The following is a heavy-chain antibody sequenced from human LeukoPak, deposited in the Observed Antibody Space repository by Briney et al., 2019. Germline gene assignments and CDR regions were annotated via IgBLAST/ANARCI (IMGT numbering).Heavy chain of an antibody. D-gene: IGHD6-19*01. CDR2: INSDGSST. CDR1: GFTFSSYW. J-gene: IGHJ4*02. CDR3: ARVFSGWYFYFDN. Sequence: GGSLRLSCAASGFTFSSYWMHWVRQAPGKGLVWVSRINSDGSSTTYADSVKGRFTISRDNAKNTLYLQMNSLRAEDTGAYFCARVFSGWYFYFDNWGQGTLVTVSS. V-gene: IGHV3-74*01.